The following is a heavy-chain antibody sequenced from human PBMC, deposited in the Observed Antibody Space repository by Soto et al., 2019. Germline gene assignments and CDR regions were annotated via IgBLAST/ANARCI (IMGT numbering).Heavy chain of an antibody. CDR2: VFPDGST. J-gene: IGHJ5*02. Sequence: QVHLQESGPGLVKPWGTLSLTCAVSGVSVTAGNLWSWVRQSPGKGLEWIGEVFPDGSTNYNPSLKSRVTISLDKSQNHFSLILTSVTAADTALYYCARVLSGNKEWFDPWGQGTRVTVSS. CDR1: GVSVTAGNL. CDR3: ARVLSGNKEWFDP. V-gene: IGHV4-4*02. D-gene: IGHD3-10*01.